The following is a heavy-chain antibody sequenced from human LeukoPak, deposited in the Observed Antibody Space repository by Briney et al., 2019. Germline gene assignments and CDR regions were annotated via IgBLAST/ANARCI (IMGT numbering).Heavy chain of an antibody. J-gene: IGHJ4*02. V-gene: IGHV4-31*03. CDR2: IFYSGSS. D-gene: IGHD1-1*01. CDR1: GDSISGGGYH. CDR3: ARAGGAGTNPFDF. Sequence: PSETLSLTCSVSGDSISGGGYHWSWVRQHPGKGLEWIGYIFYSGSSYYNPPLKSRVTMSVDTSKNQFSLKLSSVTAADTAVYYCARAGGAGTNPFDFWGQGTLVTVSP.